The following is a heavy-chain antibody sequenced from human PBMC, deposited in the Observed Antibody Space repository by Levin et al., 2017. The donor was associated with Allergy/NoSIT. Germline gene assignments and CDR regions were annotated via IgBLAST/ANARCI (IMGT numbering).Heavy chain of an antibody. J-gene: IGHJ4*02. CDR2: IYYSGST. V-gene: IGHV4-39*01. CDR3: AKVSSGGSYVVPFDY. D-gene: IGHD1-26*01. Sequence: SETLSLTCTVSGGSISSSSYYWGWIRQPPGKGLEWIGSIYYSGSTYYNPSLKSRVTISVDTSKNQFSLKLSSVTAADTAVYYCAKVSSGGSYVVPFDYWGQGTLVTVSS. CDR1: GGSISSSSYY.